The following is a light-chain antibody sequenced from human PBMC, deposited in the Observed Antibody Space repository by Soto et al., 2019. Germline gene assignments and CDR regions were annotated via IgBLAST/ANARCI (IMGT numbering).Light chain of an antibody. CDR3: QKYTNVPA. V-gene: IGKV1-27*01. J-gene: IGKJ4*01. CDR1: QGISNY. Sequence: DFQIPQSPSSLSASVGARVTITCRASQGISNYLAWYQQIPGKVPKLLISAASTLQSGVPSRFSGSGSGTDFTLTISSLQPEDVATYYCQKYTNVPAFGGGTKVEIK. CDR2: AAS.